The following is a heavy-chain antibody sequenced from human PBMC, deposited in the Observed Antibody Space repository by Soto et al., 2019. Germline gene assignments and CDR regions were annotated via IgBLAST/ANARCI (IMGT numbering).Heavy chain of an antibody. V-gene: IGHV1-3*01. Sequence: QVQLVQSGAEVKKPGASVNISCKASGNTFNTSALHWVRQAPGQRLQWLGWINAENGKTRYSQNFQGRVTITRETSASTAYLELSSLRSEDTALYYCATAGSGWYVLASWDQGTLVTVSS. J-gene: IGHJ5*02. CDR3: ATAGSGWYVLAS. CDR2: INAENGKT. D-gene: IGHD6-19*01. CDR1: GNTFNTSA.